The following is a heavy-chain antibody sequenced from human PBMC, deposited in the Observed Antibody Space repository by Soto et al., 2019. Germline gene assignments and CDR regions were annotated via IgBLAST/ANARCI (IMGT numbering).Heavy chain of an antibody. Sequence: QVQLVQSGTEVKKPGSSVRVSCKASGGTSNRFAFSWVRQAPGQGLEWMGGIIPIFGTANYAPRFQGRATITADESTSTGYMELSGLRSDDTATYYCATGRGSGGFDSWGQGTQVLVSS. CDR1: GGTSNRFA. V-gene: IGHV1-69*01. CDR3: ATGRGSGGFDS. D-gene: IGHD3-16*01. J-gene: IGHJ4*02. CDR2: IIPIFGTA.